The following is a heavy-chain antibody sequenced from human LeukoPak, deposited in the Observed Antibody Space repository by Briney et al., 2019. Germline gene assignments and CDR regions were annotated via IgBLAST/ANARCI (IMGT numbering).Heavy chain of an antibody. D-gene: IGHD4-23*01. Sequence: GGSLRLSCAASGFTFSSYAMNWVRQAPGKGLEWVSAISGSGGRTHYADSVKGRFTISRENSKNRLYLQMNSLRAEDTAVYYCARAEGYGGELDSWGQGTLVTVSS. CDR1: GFTFSSYA. V-gene: IGHV3-23*01. J-gene: IGHJ4*02. CDR2: ISGSGGRT. CDR3: ARAEGYGGELDS.